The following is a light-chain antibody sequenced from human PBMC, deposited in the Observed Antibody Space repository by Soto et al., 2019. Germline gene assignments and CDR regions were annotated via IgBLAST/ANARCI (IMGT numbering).Light chain of an antibody. CDR2: GAS. CDR1: QSVSSSS. V-gene: IGKV3-20*01. J-gene: IGKJ1*01. CDR3: QQYCGSPRT. Sequence: EIVLTQSPGTLSLSPGERATLSCRASQSVSSSSLAWYQQKRGQAPRLLIHGASSRATGIPDRFSGSGSGTDFTLTISRLGPEDFAVYYCQQYCGSPRTFGQGTKVDIK.